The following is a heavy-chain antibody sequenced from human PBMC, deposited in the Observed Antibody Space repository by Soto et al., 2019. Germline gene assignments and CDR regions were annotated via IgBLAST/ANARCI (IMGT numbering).Heavy chain of an antibody. V-gene: IGHV3-30*03. Sequence: GGSLRLSCAASGFTFSSYGMHWVRQAPGKGLEWVAAISYDGSSKYYADSVKGRFTISRDNSKNTLYLQMNSLRAEDTAVYYCASAWAFGTASIFWFDIWGQGTMVTVSS. D-gene: IGHD2-21*02. J-gene: IGHJ3*02. CDR1: GFTFSSYG. CDR2: ISYDGSSK. CDR3: ASAWAFGTASIFWFDI.